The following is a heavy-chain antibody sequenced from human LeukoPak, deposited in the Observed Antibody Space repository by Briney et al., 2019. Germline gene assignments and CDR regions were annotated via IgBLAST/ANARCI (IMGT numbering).Heavy chain of an antibody. J-gene: IGHJ4*02. Sequence: SETPSLTCTVSGGSISSGGYYWSWIRQYPGKGLEWIGYIHYSGSTYYNPSLSSRVTISVDRSTNHFSLKVSSVTAADTAVYYCARDAIDSNYFDFWGQGTLVTVSS. CDR3: ARDAIDSNYFDF. V-gene: IGHV4-31*03. CDR2: IHYSGST. D-gene: IGHD4-11*01. CDR1: GGSISSGGYY.